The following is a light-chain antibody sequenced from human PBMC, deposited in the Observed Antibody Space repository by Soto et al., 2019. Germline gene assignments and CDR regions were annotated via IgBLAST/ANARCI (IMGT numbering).Light chain of an antibody. J-gene: IGKJ1*01. Sequence: EIVLTQSPVILSLSPGERATLSCRASQSVSSNLAWYQQKPGQAPRLLIYGASLRATGIPDRFSGSGSGTDFTLTISRLEPEDLAVYYCQQYDGSVWTFGQGTKVDI. V-gene: IGKV3-20*01. CDR3: QQYDGSVWT. CDR2: GAS. CDR1: QSVSSN.